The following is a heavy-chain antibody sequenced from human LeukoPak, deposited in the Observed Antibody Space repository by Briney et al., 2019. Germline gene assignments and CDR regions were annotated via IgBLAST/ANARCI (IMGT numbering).Heavy chain of an antibody. CDR1: GFSYSDHW. Sequence: GGSLRLSCVASGFSYSDHWMNWLRQAPGKGLEWVATIKKDGSEQYYVDSMKGRLTISRDNAKNSVYLQIHNLRAEDTAVYYCARDLGWLQSDYWGQGTLVTVSS. CDR3: ARDLGWLQSDY. D-gene: IGHD5-24*01. V-gene: IGHV3-7*01. CDR2: IKKDGSEQ. J-gene: IGHJ4*02.